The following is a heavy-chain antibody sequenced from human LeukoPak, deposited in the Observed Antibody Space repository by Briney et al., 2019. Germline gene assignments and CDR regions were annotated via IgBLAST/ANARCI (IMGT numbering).Heavy chain of an antibody. CDR1: GGSISSYY. V-gene: IGHV4-59*12. CDR3: ARDRTVTTRNYYYYNGMDV. Sequence: SETLSLTCTVSGGSISSYYWSWIRQPPGKGLEWIGYIYYSGSTNYNPSLKSRVTMSVDTSKNQFSLKLSSVTAADTAVYYCARDRTVTTRNYYYYNGMDVWGQGTTVTVSS. CDR2: IYYSGST. J-gene: IGHJ6*02. D-gene: IGHD4-4*01.